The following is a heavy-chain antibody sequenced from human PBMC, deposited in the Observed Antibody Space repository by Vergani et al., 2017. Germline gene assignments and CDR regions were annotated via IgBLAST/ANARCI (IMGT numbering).Heavy chain of an antibody. V-gene: IGHV1-69*01. J-gene: IGHJ5*02. CDR1: GGTFKSNT. Sequence: QVQLVQSGAEVKKPGSSVKVSCKTSGGTFKSNTFSWVRQAPGQGLEWMGGIIPIFGTADYAQDFQGRLSITADESTSTVYMELSSLRSDDTAVYFCARGASYFDSGGYADTWGQGTLVTVS. CDR3: ARGASYFDSGGYADT. CDR2: IIPIFGTA. D-gene: IGHD3-22*01.